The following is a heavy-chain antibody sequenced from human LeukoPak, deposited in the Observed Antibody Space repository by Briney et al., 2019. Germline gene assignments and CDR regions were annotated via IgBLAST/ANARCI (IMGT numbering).Heavy chain of an antibody. CDR1: VGFISRGSYY. D-gene: IGHD3-22*01. Sequence: PSQTLSVTCPVTVGFISRGSYYGRWLRQPAGEGLECIGRFYTSGCTNYNPSLKSRVTISVDTSKNQFSLKLSSVTAADTAVYYCARDHYYDSSGYQAGTHYFDYWGQGTLVTVSS. CDR3: ARDHYYDSSGYQAGTHYFDY. J-gene: IGHJ4*02. V-gene: IGHV4-61*02. CDR2: FYTSGCT.